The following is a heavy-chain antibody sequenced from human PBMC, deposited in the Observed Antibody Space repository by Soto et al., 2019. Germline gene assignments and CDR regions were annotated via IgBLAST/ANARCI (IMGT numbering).Heavy chain of an antibody. CDR3: ARQVSTTGDYPRLFYYYYMDV. Sequence: PSETLSLTCTVSGGSISSGGYYWSWIRQHPGKGLEWIGYIYYSGSTYYSPSLKSRVTISVDTSKNQFSLKLSSVTAADTAVYYCARQVSTTGDYPRLFYYYYMDVWGKGTTVTVSS. J-gene: IGHJ6*03. CDR1: GGSISSGGYY. V-gene: IGHV4-31*03. D-gene: IGHD4-17*01. CDR2: IYYSGST.